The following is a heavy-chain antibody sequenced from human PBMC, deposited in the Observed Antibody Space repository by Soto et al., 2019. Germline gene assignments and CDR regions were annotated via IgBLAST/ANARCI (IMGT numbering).Heavy chain of an antibody. Sequence: QVQLVQSGAEVKKPGASVKVSCKASGYTVASYAISWMRQAPGQGLEWMGWISAYNGNTNYAQNLQGRVTMTTDPSTSTAYMELRSLRSDDTAVYYFARDPPPPDYWGQGTLVTVSS. V-gene: IGHV1-18*01. CDR2: ISAYNGNT. CDR1: GYTVASYA. J-gene: IGHJ4*02. CDR3: ARDPPPPDY.